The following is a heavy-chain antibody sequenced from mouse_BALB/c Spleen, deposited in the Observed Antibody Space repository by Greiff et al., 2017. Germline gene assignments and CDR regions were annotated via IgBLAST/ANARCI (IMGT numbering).Heavy chain of an antibody. J-gene: IGHJ3*01. V-gene: IGHV1-18*01. CDR2: INPNNGGT. Sequence: VQLQQSGPELVKPGASVKIPCKASGYTFTDYNMDWVKQSHGKSLEWIGDINPNNGGTIYNQKFKGKATLTVDKSSSTAYMELRSLTSEDTAVYYCARSGYGSSYVPFAYWGQGTLVTVSA. D-gene: IGHD1-1*01. CDR3: ARSGYGSSYVPFAY. CDR1: GYTFTDYN.